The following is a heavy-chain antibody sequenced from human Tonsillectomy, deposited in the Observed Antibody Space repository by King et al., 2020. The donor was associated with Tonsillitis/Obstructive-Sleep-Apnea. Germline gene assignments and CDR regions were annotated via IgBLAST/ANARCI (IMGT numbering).Heavy chain of an antibody. J-gene: IGHJ4*02. CDR3: GTTNGGSFPRFDY. D-gene: IGHD2-8*01. CDR2: IKQDGSEK. V-gene: IGHV3-7*02. CDR1: GFTFSRYW. Sequence: VQLVESGGGLVQPGGSLRLSCAASGFTFSRYWMSWVRQAPGKGLEWVANIKQDGSEKYYVDSVKGRFTISRDNAKNSLYLQINSLRAEDTAVYYCGTTNGGSFPRFDYWGQGTLVTVSS.